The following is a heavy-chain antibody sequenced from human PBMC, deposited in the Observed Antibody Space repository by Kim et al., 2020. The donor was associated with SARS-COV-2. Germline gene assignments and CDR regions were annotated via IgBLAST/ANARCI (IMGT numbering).Heavy chain of an antibody. Sequence: SETLSLTCTVSGGSISSSSYYWGWIRQPPGKGLEWIGSIYYSGSTYYNPSLKSRVTISVDTSKNQFSLKLSSVTAADTAVYYCARQGGLWSKRIDYWGQGTLVTVSS. D-gene: IGHD2-21*01. CDR1: GGSISSSSYY. CDR2: IYYSGST. J-gene: IGHJ4*02. CDR3: ARQGGLWSKRIDY. V-gene: IGHV4-39*01.